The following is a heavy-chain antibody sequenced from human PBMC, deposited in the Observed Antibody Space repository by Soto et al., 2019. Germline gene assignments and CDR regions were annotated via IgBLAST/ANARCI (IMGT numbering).Heavy chain of an antibody. Sequence: HLVESGGGLVQPGGSLRLSCEASGFTFNNYWMAWVRQAPGEGLQWVANIKQDGSEKYYKASVNGRFTISRDNAKNPLFLKMKTLRAEDTAIYYCARERGGYDYTIFDPWGQGTLVTVSS. D-gene: IGHD5-12*01. CDR1: GFTFNNYW. CDR3: ARERGGYDYTIFDP. J-gene: IGHJ5*02. CDR2: IKQDGSEK. V-gene: IGHV3-7*01.